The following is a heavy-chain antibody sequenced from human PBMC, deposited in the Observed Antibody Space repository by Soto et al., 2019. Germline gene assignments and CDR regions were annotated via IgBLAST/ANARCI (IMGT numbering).Heavy chain of an antibody. J-gene: IGHJ5*02. D-gene: IGHD2-21*01. CDR2: IYPGDSDT. CDR1: GYSFTSYL. CDR3: ARRSGDTYLLGFDP. Sequence: GESLKISCKGSGYSFTSYLSAWVRQMPGQGLEWMGIIYPGDSDTRYSPSFEGQVTFTADKSISTAYLQWSSLKASDTAMYYAARRSGDTYLLGFDPWGQRNLVIVSS. V-gene: IGHV5-51*01.